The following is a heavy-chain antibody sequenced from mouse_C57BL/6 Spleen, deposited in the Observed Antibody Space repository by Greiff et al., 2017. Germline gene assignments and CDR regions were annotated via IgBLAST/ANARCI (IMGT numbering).Heavy chain of an antibody. CDR3: GVDYDEDYYAMDY. V-gene: IGHV1-78*01. J-gene: IGHJ4*01. D-gene: IGHD2-4*01. CDR2: IYPRDGST. CDR1: GYTFTDHT. Sequence: QVQLKESDAELVKPGASVKISCKVSGYTFTDHTIHWMKQRPEQGLEWIGYIYPRDGSTKYNEKFKGKATLTADKSSSTAYMQLNSLTSEDSALYVCGVDYDEDYYAMDYWGQGTSVTVSS.